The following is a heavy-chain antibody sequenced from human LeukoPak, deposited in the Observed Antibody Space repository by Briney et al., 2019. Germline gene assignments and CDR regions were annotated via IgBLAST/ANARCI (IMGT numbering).Heavy chain of an antibody. D-gene: IGHD6-13*01. V-gene: IGHV1-46*01. CDR2: VTSSGGST. Sequence: GASVNVSCKASGYTFTSYFMHWVRQAPGQGLEWMGIVTSSGGSTGYGQKFQGRVTMTRDTSMSTVYMELSSLRSEDTAVYFCARGISWHSHFDYWGQGTLVTVSS. CDR1: GYTFTSYF. J-gene: IGHJ4*02. CDR3: ARGISWHSHFDY.